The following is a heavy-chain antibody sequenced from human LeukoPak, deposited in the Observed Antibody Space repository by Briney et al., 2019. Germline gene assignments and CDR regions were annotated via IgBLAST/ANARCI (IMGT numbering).Heavy chain of an antibody. CDR1: GGSISSYY. CDR2: IYYSGST. D-gene: IGHD6-19*01. Sequence: SETLSLTCTVSGGSISSYYWSWIRQPPGKGLEWIGYIYYSGSTNYNPSLKSRVTISVDTSKNQFSLKLSSVTAADTAVYYCAREGYSSGWADYYYYGMDVWGQGTTVTVSS. J-gene: IGHJ6*02. CDR3: AREGYSSGWADYYYYGMDV. V-gene: IGHV4-59*12.